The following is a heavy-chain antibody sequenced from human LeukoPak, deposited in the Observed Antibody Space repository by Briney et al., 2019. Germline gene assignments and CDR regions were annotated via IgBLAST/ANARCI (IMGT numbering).Heavy chain of an antibody. J-gene: IGHJ4*02. Sequence: ASVKVSCKASGYTFTGYYMHWVRQAPGQGLEWMGWINPNSGGTYYAQKFQGRVTMTSDTSISTAYMELSRLRSDNTAVYYCAREILYDSTGYYLWGQGTLVTVSS. V-gene: IGHV1-2*02. CDR1: GYTFTGYY. CDR3: AREILYDSTGYYL. D-gene: IGHD3-22*01. CDR2: INPNSGGT.